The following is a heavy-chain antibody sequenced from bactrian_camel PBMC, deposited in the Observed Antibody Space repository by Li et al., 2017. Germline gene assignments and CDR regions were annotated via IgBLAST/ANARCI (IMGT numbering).Heavy chain of an antibody. V-gene: IGHV3S53*01. CDR2: IDGYSRA. CDR1: EFDFRSKC. Sequence: QVQLVESGGGSVQAGGSLRLSCEFSEFDFRSKCVGWFRKQREGVARIDGYSRATYADSVRGRFTIYKDNAKRTLYLQMNSLKPEDTAMYYCAADSRERGWCTLGAPLLYSGQGTQVTVS. CDR3: AADSRERGWCTLGAPLLY. D-gene: IGHD6*01. J-gene: IGHJ4*01.